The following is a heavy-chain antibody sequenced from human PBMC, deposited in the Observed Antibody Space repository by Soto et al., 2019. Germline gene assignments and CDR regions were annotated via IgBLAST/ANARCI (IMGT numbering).Heavy chain of an antibody. V-gene: IGHV3-7*01. CDR1: GFTFSSYW. CDR3: ARIAASGRGWDV. J-gene: IGHJ6*02. CDR2: IKQDGSEE. D-gene: IGHD6-13*01. Sequence: EVQLVESGGGLVQPGGSLRLSCVDSGFTFSSYWMSWVRQAPVLGLEWVGNIKQDGSEENYVDAVKGRFTISRDNAKNSMYLQMNSLRAEDTAVYYCARIAASGRGWDVWGQGTTVVVSS.